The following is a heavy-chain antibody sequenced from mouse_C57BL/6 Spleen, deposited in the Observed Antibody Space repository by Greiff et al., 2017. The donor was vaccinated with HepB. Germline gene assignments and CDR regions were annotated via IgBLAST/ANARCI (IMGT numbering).Heavy chain of an antibody. CDR1: GYTFTDYY. D-gene: IGHD4-1*01. CDR2: IYPGSGNT. V-gene: IGHV1-76*01. Sequence: QVQLQQSGAELVRPGASVKLSCKASGYTFTDYYINWVKQRPGQGLEWIARIYPGSGNTYYNQKFKGKATLTAEKSSSTAYMQLSSLTSEDSAVYFCAREGNWDGTWFADWGQGTLVTVSA. CDR3: AREGNWDGTWFAD. J-gene: IGHJ3*01.